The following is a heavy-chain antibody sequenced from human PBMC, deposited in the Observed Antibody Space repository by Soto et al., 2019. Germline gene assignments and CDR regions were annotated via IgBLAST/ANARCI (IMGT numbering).Heavy chain of an antibody. CDR1: GGSISSGGYY. D-gene: IGHD1-26*01. J-gene: IGHJ6*02. V-gene: IGHV4-31*03. Sequence: QVQLQESGPGLVKPSQTLSLTCTVSGGSISSGGYYWSWIRQHPGKGLEWIGYIYYSGSTYYNPSLKSRVTISVDTSKNQFSLKLSSVTAADTAVYYCARDLGAPTYYYSGMDVWGPGTTVTVSS. CDR2: IYYSGST. CDR3: ARDLGAPTYYYSGMDV.